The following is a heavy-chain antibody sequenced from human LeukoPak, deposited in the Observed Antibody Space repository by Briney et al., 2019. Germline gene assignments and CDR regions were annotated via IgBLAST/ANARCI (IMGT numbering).Heavy chain of an antibody. Sequence: MASETLSLTCTVSGGSIGNYYWTWIRPPAGKGLEWIGRIFVSGSTNYNPSLKGRVTMSVDTSKKQFSLRLTSMSAADTAVYFCARAIFGDSYHGIDVWGQGTTVTVSS. V-gene: IGHV4-4*07. CDR1: GGSIGNYY. CDR2: IFVSGST. D-gene: IGHD3-10*01. J-gene: IGHJ6*02. CDR3: ARAIFGDSYHGIDV.